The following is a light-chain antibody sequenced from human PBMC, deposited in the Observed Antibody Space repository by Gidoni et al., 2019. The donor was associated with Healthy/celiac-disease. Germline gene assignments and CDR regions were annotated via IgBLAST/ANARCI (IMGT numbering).Light chain of an antibody. J-gene: IGKJ1*01. CDR1: QSVLYSSNNKNY. Sequence: VMTQSPDSLAVSLGERATINCKSSQSVLYSSNNKNYLAWYQQKPGQPPKLLIYWASTRESGVPDRFSGSGSGTDFTLTISSLQAEDVAVYYCQQYYSTPRTFGQXTKVEIK. V-gene: IGKV4-1*01. CDR3: QQYYSTPRT. CDR2: WAS.